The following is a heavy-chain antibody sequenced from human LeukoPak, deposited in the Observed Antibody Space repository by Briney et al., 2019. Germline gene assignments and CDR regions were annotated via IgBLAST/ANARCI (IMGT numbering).Heavy chain of an antibody. Sequence: SETLSLTCTVSGGSISSYYWSWIRQPPGKGLEWIGYIYYSGSANYNPSLKSRVTISVDTSKNQFSLKLSSVTAADTAVYHCARAIVVVPAAIGWFDPWGQGTLVTVSS. CDR3: ARAIVVVPAAIGWFDP. CDR1: GGSISSYY. CDR2: IYYSGSA. D-gene: IGHD2-2*02. J-gene: IGHJ5*02. V-gene: IGHV4-59*01.